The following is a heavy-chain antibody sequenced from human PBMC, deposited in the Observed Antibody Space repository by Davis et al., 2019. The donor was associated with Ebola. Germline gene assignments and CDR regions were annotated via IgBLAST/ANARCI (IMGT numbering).Heavy chain of an antibody. J-gene: IGHJ4*02. Sequence: SETLSLTCAVYGGSFSGYYWSWIRQPPGKGLEWIGEINHSGSTNYNPSLTSRVTISVDTSKNQFSLKLSSVTAADTAVYYCARVRYYGSGSPIDYWGQGTLVTVSS. CDR1: GGSFSGYY. D-gene: IGHD3-10*01. V-gene: IGHV4-34*01. CDR3: ARVRYYGSGSPIDY. CDR2: INHSGST.